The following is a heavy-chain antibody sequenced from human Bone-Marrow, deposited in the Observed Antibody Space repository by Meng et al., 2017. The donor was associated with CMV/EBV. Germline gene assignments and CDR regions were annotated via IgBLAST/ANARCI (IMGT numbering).Heavy chain of an antibody. CDR1: GFTVSSNY. D-gene: IGHD3-3*01. CDR2: ISSSSSTI. Sequence: GESLKISCAASGFTVSSNYMSWVRQAPGKGLEWVSYISSSSSTIYYADSVKGRFTISRDNSKNSLYLQMNSLRAEDTAVYYCARGKDPTYYDFWSGYYGFDYWGQGTLVTVSS. CDR3: ARGKDPTYYDFWSGYYGFDY. J-gene: IGHJ4*02. V-gene: IGHV3-48*04.